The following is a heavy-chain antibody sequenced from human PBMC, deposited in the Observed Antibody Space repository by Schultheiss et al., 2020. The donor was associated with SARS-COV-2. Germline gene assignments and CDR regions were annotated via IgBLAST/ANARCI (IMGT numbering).Heavy chain of an antibody. CDR1: GFSLSTSGMC. Sequence: SGPTLVKPTQTLTLTCTFSGFSLSTSGMCVSWIRQPPGKALEWLARIDWDDDKYYSTSLKTRLTISKDTSKNQVVLTMTNMDPVDTATYYCARTRAYCGGDCYSRKGDAFDIWGQGTMVTVSS. CDR3: ARTRAYCGGDCYSRKGDAFDI. V-gene: IGHV2-70*11. J-gene: IGHJ3*02. CDR2: IDWDDDK. D-gene: IGHD2-21*02.